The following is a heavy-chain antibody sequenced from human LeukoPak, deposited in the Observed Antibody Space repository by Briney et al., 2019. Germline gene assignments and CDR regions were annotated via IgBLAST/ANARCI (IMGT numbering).Heavy chain of an antibody. J-gene: IGHJ6*02. CDR2: ISYDGSNK. CDR3: AREYDSSGYYSWYYYGMDV. V-gene: IGHV3-30-3*01. Sequence: PGRSLRLSCAASGFTFSSYAMHWVRQDPGKGLEWVAVISYDGSNKYYADSVKGRFTISRDNSKNTLYLQMNSLRAEDTAVYYCAREYDSSGYYSWYYYGMDVWGQGTTVTVSS. CDR1: GFTFSSYA. D-gene: IGHD3-22*01.